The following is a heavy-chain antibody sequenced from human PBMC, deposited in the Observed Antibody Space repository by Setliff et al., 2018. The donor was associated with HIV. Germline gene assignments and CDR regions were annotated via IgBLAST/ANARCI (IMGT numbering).Heavy chain of an antibody. CDR1: GGSVNSGTYY. CDR2: IYTSGRT. CDR3: ARRSDFWSEGDAFDI. J-gene: IGHJ3*02. D-gene: IGHD3-3*01. V-gene: IGHV4-61*09. Sequence: SETLSLTCTVSGGSVNSGTYYWSWIRQPAGKGLEWIGHIYTSGRTNYNPSLKSRVTISVDTSKNHFSLKLSSVTAADTAVYYCARRSDFWSEGDAFDIWGQGTMVTVSS.